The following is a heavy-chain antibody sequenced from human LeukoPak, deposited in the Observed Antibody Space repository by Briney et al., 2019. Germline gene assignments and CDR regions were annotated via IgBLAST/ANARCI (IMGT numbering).Heavy chain of an antibody. CDR3: ARGDGYNWFAY. V-gene: IGHV1-46*01. J-gene: IGHJ5*01. D-gene: IGHD5-24*01. CDR1: GHTFTSYY. CDR2: ISPSGDRT. Sequence: ASVKVSCKASGHTFTSYYMHWVRQAPGQGLEWMGMISPSGDRTTYAQRFQGRVTMTRDTSTSTLYMDLSSLRSDDTAVFYCARGDGYNWFAYWGQGTLVTVSS.